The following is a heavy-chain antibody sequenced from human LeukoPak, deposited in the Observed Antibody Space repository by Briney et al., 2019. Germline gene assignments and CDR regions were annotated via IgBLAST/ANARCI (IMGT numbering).Heavy chain of an antibody. CDR3: ARRRYYDILTGWFVRSRYGMDV. CDR1: GGSFSGYY. CDR2: INHSGST. J-gene: IGHJ6*02. V-gene: IGHV4-34*01. D-gene: IGHD3-9*01. Sequence: PSETLSLTCAVYGGSFSGYYWSWIRQPPGKGLEWIGEINHSGSTNYNPSLKSRVTISVDTSKNQFSLKLSSVTAADTAVYYCARRRYYDILTGWFVRSRYGMDVWGQGTTVTVSS.